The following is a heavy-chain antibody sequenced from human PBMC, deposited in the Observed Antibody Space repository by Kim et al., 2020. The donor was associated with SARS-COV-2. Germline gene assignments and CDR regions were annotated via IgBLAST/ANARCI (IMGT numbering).Heavy chain of an antibody. CDR3: ARVPRPFN. J-gene: IGHJ3*01. V-gene: IGHV4-34*01. CDR1: GGSFSGYY. CDR2: INHSGST. Sequence: SETLSLTCAVYGGSFSGYYWSWIRQPPGKGLEWIGEINHSGSTNYNPSLKSRVTISVDTSKNQFSLKLSSVTAADTAVYYCARVPRPFNWGQGTMVTVSS.